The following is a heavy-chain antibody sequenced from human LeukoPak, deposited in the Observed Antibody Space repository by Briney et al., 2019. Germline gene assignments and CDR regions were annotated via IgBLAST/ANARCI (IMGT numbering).Heavy chain of an antibody. V-gene: IGHV4-39*07. CDR3: ARGTDYDSSGYAIDY. Sequence: SETLSLTCTVSGGSISSSSYYWGWIRQPPGKGLEWIGSIYYSGSTYYNPSLKSRVTISVDTSKNQFSLKLSSVTAADTAVYYCARGTDYDSSGYAIDYWGQGTLVNVSS. D-gene: IGHD3-22*01. J-gene: IGHJ4*02. CDR2: IYYSGST. CDR1: GGSISSSSYY.